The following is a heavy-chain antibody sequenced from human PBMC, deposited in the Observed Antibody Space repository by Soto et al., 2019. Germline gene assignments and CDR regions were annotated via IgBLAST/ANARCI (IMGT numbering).Heavy chain of an antibody. Sequence: SQTLSLTCVISGNSVSSNSAAGIWIRQSPSRGLEWLGGTYYRSKWYNDYAVSVKSRITINPDTSKTQFSLHLDSVIPEDTGVYYCAGVASFRGMEVWGQGTPVTVSS. CDR2: TYYRSKWYN. CDR3: AGVASFRGMEV. V-gene: IGHV6-1*01. D-gene: IGHD2-21*01. J-gene: IGHJ6*02. CDR1: GNSVSSNSAA.